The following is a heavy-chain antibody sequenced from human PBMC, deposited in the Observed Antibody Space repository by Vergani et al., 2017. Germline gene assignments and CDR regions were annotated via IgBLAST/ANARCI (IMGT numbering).Heavy chain of an antibody. Sequence: EVQLLESGGGLVHPGGSLRLSCAASGFTFRNYAMSWVRQAPGKGLEWVSAISGSGGSTYYGDSLKGRFTISRDNSKNTLYLQMKGLRAEDTAVDYGVSISEGWGGLRYDYWGQGTLVTVSS. J-gene: IGHJ4*02. CDR3: VSISEGWGGLRYDY. V-gene: IGHV3-23*01. CDR1: GFTFRNYA. D-gene: IGHD3-16*01. CDR2: ISGSGGST.